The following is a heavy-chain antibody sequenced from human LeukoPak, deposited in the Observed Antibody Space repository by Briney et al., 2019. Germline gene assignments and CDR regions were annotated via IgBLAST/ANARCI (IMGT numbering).Heavy chain of an antibody. Sequence: SETLSLTCTVSGGSISSYYWSWIRQPPGKGLEWIGYIYYSGSTNYNPSLKSRVTISVDTSKNQISLKLSSVTAADTAVYYCARLLLTAAEYRNWFDPWGQGTLVTVSS. CDR3: ARLLLTAAEYRNWFDP. D-gene: IGHD2-2*01. CDR2: IYYSGST. J-gene: IGHJ5*02. CDR1: GGSISSYY. V-gene: IGHV4-59*01.